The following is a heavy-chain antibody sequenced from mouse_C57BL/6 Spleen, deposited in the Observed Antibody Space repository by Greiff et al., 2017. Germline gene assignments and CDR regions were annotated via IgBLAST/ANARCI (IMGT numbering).Heavy chain of an antibody. D-gene: IGHD1-1*01. Sequence: QVQLQQPGAELVRPGSSVKLSCKASGYTFTSYWMHWVKQRPIQGLEWIGNIDPSDSETHYNQTFKDKATLTGEKSSSTAYMQLSSLTSEDSAVYCCAIEGYYYGSSVPFYFDYWGQGTTLTVSS. J-gene: IGHJ2*01. V-gene: IGHV1-52*01. CDR2: IDPSDSET. CDR3: AIEGYYYGSSVPFYFDY. CDR1: GYTFTSYW.